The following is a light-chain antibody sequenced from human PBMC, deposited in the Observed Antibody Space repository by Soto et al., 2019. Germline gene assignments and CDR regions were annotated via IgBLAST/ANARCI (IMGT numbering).Light chain of an antibody. V-gene: IGKV1-33*01. Sequence: QMTQSPSSLSASIGDRVTITCRADRNINIYLNWYQQQPGRAPKLLIYDASNLQTGVPSRFSGSGSGTDFTLTISSLQPEDFATYYCQQLESYPSTFGGGTKVDIK. CDR3: QQLESYPST. CDR2: DAS. CDR1: RNINIY. J-gene: IGKJ4*01.